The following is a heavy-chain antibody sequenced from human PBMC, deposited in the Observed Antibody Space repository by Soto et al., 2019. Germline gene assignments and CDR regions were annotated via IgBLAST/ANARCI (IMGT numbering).Heavy chain of an antibody. V-gene: IGHV1-2*02. J-gene: IGHJ4*01. CDR3: ARTLAYGGVIYFDI. D-gene: IGHD3-16*01. CDR2: INPNSGGK. Sequence: ASVKVSCKASGYTFTGYYIHWVRQAPGQGLQWMGWINPNSGGKNYAQEFQDRVTMTRDTSISTAYMELSRLTYDDTAVYYCARTLAYGGVIYFDIWRQGTLATVSS. CDR1: GYTFTGYY.